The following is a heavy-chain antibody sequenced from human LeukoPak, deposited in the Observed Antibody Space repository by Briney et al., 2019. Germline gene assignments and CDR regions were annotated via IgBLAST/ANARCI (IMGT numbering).Heavy chain of an antibody. CDR2: INAGNGNT. Sequence: ASVKVSCKASGCTFTSYAMHWVRQAPGQRLEWMGWINAGNGNTKYSQKFQGRVTTTRDTSASTAYMELSSLRSEDTAVYYCARAYYGSGSYYLTYWGQGTLVTVSS. CDR3: ARAYYGSGSYYLTY. J-gene: IGHJ4*02. CDR1: GCTFTSYA. V-gene: IGHV1-3*01. D-gene: IGHD3-10*01.